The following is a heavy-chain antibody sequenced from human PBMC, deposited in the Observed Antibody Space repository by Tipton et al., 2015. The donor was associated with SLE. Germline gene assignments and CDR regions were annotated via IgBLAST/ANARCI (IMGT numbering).Heavy chain of an antibody. Sequence: TLSLTCTVSGGSVSSGGSGSYYWSWVRQPPGKGLEWIGEINHSGSTKYNPSLKSRVTISVDTSKNQFSLNLSSVTAADTAVYYCARSDSTGYYYFDYWGQGTLVTVSS. D-gene: IGHD6-19*01. CDR2: INHSGST. CDR3: ARSDSTGYYYFDY. J-gene: IGHJ4*02. V-gene: IGHV4-39*07. CDR1: GGSVSSGGSGSYY.